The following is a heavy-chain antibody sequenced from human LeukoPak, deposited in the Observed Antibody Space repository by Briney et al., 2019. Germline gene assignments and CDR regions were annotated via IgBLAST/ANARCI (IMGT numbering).Heavy chain of an antibody. J-gene: IGHJ6*03. CDR1: GFTFSSYG. CDR2: IWYDGSNK. Sequence: PGRYLRLSCAASGFTFSSYGMHWVRQAPGKGLEWVAVIWYDGSNKYYADSVKGRLTISRDNSKNTLYLQMNSLRAEDTAVYYCARSIPGEYYYYMDVWGKGTTVTVSS. V-gene: IGHV3-33*01. CDR3: ARSIPGEYYYYMDV.